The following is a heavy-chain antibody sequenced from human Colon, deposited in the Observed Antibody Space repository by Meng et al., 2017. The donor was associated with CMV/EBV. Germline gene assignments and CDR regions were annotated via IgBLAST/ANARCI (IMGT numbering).Heavy chain of an antibody. CDR1: GFSFMSVKAG. CDR3: VRRSYSGHDDY. Sequence: QITLKWSCSTVCKPSPPPLVNGTFFGFSFMSVKAGVGLIRHPPGKALGWLGFIYWDDDTRYSPSLKTRLTILRDTSKNQLILTMTNMDPADTATYSCVRRSYSGHDDYWGQGALVTVSS. J-gene: IGHJ4*02. V-gene: IGHV2-5*02. D-gene: IGHD5-12*01. CDR2: IYWDDDT.